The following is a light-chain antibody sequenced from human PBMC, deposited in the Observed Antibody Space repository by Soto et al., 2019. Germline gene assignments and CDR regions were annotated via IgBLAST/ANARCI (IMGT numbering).Light chain of an antibody. CDR3: QQFNNWPQT. CDR2: AGS. J-gene: IGKJ1*01. V-gene: IGKV3-20*01. CDR1: QRVSSSY. Sequence: LTQSPGTLSLSPGERATFSCRASQRVSSSYLGWYQQKPGQAPRLLIYAGSSRATGIPDRFSGSGSGTDFTLTISSLQSEDFAVYFCQQFNNWPQTFGQGTKVDIK.